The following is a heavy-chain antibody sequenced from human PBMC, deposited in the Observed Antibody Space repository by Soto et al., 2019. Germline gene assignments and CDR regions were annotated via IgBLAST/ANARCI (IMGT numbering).Heavy chain of an antibody. Sequence: GGSLRLSCTTSGFRFAAYAMNWFRQAPGKGPEWVGFIRTKEFNGATEYAASVRGRFIISRDDSEGIVYLQMNSLQTDDTAVYFCVCPNYHGSGAHDYWGPGTLVTVSS. CDR2: IRTKEFNGAT. D-gene: IGHD3-10*01. J-gene: IGHJ4*02. V-gene: IGHV3-49*03. CDR1: GFRFAAYA. CDR3: VCPNYHGSGAHDY.